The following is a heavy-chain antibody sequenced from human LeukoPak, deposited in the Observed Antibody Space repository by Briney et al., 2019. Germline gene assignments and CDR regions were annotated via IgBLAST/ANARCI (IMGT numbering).Heavy chain of an antibody. J-gene: IGHJ4*02. CDR3: ARDLYPFDILTGYGLDY. CDR1: GFTFSSYG. CDR2: IWYDGSNK. D-gene: IGHD3-9*01. V-gene: IGHV3-33*01. Sequence: EGSLRLSCAASGFTFSSYGLHWVRQAPGKGLEWVAVIWYDGSNKYYADSVKGRFTISRDNSKNTLYLQMNSLRAEDTAVYYSARDLYPFDILTGYGLDYWGQGTLVTVSS.